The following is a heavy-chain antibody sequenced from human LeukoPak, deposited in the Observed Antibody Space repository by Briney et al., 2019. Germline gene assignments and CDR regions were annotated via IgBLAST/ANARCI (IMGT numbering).Heavy chain of an antibody. J-gene: IGHJ4*02. CDR3: ARWDGYSSSPDY. CDR2: INPNSADT. V-gene: IGHV1-2*02. Sequence: ASVKVSCKASGYTFTGVYMHWGRQAPGQGLEWRGWINPNSADTDYAQEFLGRVTMTRDMSISTIYMELTRLRSDDTALYYCARWDGYSSSPDYWGQGTLVTVSS. D-gene: IGHD6-13*01. CDR1: GYTFTGVY.